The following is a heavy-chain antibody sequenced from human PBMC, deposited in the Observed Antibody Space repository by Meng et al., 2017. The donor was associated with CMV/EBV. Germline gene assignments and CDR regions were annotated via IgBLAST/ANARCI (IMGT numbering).Heavy chain of an antibody. CDR2: IYYSGST. Sequence: SETLSLTCTVSGGSISSSSYYWGWIRQPPGKGLEWIVSIYYSGSTYYNPSLKSRVTISVDTSKNQFSLKLSSVTAADTAVYYCARDPNGDYVGGDYWGQGTLVTVSS. D-gene: IGHD4-17*01. V-gene: IGHV4-39*07. CDR3: ARDPNGDYVGGDY. J-gene: IGHJ4*02. CDR1: GGSISSSSYY.